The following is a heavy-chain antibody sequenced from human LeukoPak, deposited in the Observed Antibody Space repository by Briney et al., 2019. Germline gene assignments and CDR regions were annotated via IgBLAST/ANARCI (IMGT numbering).Heavy chain of an antibody. J-gene: IGHJ4*02. V-gene: IGHV1-2*02. Sequence: ASVKVSCKASGYTFTSYGISWVRQAPGQGLEWMGWINPNSGGTNYAQKFQGRVTMTRDTSISTAYMELSRLRSDDTAVYCCATSDVGDSSPSDYWGQGTLVTVSS. CDR1: GYTFTSYG. CDR3: ATSDVGDSSPSDY. D-gene: IGHD6-13*01. CDR2: INPNSGGT.